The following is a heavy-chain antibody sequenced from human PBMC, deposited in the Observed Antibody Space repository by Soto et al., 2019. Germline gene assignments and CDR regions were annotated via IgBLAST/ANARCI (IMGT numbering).Heavy chain of an antibody. D-gene: IGHD2-2*01. CDR3: ARPHQHCSSTSCYAFDI. V-gene: IGHV3-21*01. CDR2: ISSSSSYI. Sequence: GGSLRLSCAASGFPFISYSMNWVRQAPGKGLEWVSSISSSSSYIYYADSVKGRFTISRDNAKNSLYLQMNSLRAEDTAVYYCARPHQHCSSTSCYAFDIWGQGTMVTVSS. CDR1: GFPFISYS. J-gene: IGHJ3*02.